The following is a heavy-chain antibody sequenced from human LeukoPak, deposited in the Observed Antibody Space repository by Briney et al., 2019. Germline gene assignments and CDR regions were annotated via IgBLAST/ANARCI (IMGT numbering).Heavy chain of an antibody. CDR3: ARKIAVAGRGNWFDP. CDR1: GGSISSGSYY. CDR2: IYTSGST. D-gene: IGHD6-19*01. J-gene: IGHJ5*02. Sequence: PSETLSLTCTVSGGSISSGSYYWSWIRQPAGKGLEWIGRIYTSGSTNYNPSLKSRVTISVDTSKNQFSLKLSSVTAADTAVYYCARKIAVAGRGNWFDPWGQGTLVTVSS. V-gene: IGHV4-61*02.